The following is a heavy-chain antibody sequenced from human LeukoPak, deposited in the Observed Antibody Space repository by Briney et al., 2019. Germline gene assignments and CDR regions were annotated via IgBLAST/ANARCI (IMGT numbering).Heavy chain of an antibody. CDR1: GGSISSGDYY. CDR2: IYYSGST. V-gene: IGHV4-30-4*01. D-gene: IGHD3-10*01. J-gene: IGHJ5*02. CDR3: ASLITMVRGVKRDNWFDP. Sequence: PSETLSLTCTVSGGSISSGDYYWRWIRQPPGKGLEWIGYIYYSGSTYYNPSLKSRVTISVDPSKNQFSLKLSSVTAADTAVYYCASLITMVRGVKRDNWFDPWGQGTLVTVSS.